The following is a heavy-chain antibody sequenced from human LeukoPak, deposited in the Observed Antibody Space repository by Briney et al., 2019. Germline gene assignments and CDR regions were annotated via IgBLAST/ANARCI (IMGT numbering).Heavy chain of an antibody. D-gene: IGHD1-1*01. J-gene: IGHJ6*03. CDR2: IIPIFGTA. CDR3: ARGVRLERSYYYYYMDV. V-gene: IGHV1-69*01. Sequence: SVKVSCKASGGTFSSYAISWVRQAPGRGLEWMGGIIPIFGTANYAQKFQGRVTITADESTSTAYMELSSLRSEDTAVYYCARGVRLERSYYYYYMDVWGKGTTVTISS. CDR1: GGTFSSYA.